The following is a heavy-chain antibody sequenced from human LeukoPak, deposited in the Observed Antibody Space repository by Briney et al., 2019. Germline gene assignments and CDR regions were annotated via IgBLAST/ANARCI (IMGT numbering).Heavy chain of an antibody. Sequence: PGGSLRLSCAASGFTFNNYAMSWVRQAPGKGLEWVSAISGSGGSTYYPDSVKGRFTVSRDNSKNTLYLQMNTLRAEDTAVYYCAKPYSSSYRYFDYWGQGTLVTVSS. CDR3: AKPYSSSYRYFDY. J-gene: IGHJ4*02. CDR1: GFTFNNYA. V-gene: IGHV3-23*01. D-gene: IGHD6-6*01. CDR2: ISGSGGST.